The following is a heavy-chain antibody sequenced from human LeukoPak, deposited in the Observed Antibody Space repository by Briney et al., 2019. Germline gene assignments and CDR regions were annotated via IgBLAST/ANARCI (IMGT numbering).Heavy chain of an antibody. D-gene: IGHD4-17*01. Sequence: PGGSLRLSCAASGFTFRSYEMNRVRQAPGKGLEWVSSISSSSSYIYYADSVKGRFTISRDNAKNSLYLQMNSLRAEDTAVYYCARDLNRHDYGDRYFDYWGQGTLDTVSS. V-gene: IGHV3-21*01. CDR1: GFTFRSYE. CDR3: ARDLNRHDYGDRYFDY. CDR2: ISSSSSYI. J-gene: IGHJ4*02.